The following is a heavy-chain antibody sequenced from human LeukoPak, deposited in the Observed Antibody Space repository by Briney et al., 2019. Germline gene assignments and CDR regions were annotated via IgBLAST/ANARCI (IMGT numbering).Heavy chain of an antibody. J-gene: IGHJ5*02. Sequence: GGSLRLSCAASGITVSSNYMSWVRQAPGKGLEGVSAIYSDGSTYYADSVKGRVTISRDNSKNTLYLQMNSLRAEDTAVYYCARVPQPRGYSSGWYWFDPWGQGTLVAVSS. D-gene: IGHD6-19*01. CDR2: IYSDGST. CDR3: ARVPQPRGYSSGWYWFDP. CDR1: GITVSSNY. V-gene: IGHV3-66*02.